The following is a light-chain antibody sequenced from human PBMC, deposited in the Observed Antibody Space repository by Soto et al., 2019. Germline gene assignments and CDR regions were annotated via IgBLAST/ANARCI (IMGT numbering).Light chain of an antibody. V-gene: IGKV1-9*01. Sequence: DIQLTQSPSFLSASVGERVTITCRASQGISTYLAWYQQEPGKAPKLLIYAASTLQSGVPSRFGGSGSGTEFTLTISSLQPEDFASHYCQHLNGYPRTFGQGTKVEIK. CDR2: AAS. CDR3: QHLNGYPRT. CDR1: QGISTY. J-gene: IGKJ1*01.